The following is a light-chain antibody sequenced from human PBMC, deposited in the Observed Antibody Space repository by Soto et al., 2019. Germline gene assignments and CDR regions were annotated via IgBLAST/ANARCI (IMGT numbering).Light chain of an antibody. CDR3: QSYDTTSVV. Sequence: NFMLTQPHSVSESPGKTVTISCTRKSGSIASNYVQWYQQRPGSVPTTLIYEDNQRPSGVPDRFSGAIDSSSNSASLTISGLQTEDEADYYCQSYDTTSVVFGGGTKLTVL. V-gene: IGLV6-57*04. CDR2: EDN. CDR1: SGSIASNY. J-gene: IGLJ2*01.